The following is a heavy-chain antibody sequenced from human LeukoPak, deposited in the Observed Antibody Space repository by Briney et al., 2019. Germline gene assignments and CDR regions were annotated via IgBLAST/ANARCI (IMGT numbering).Heavy chain of an antibody. J-gene: IGHJ4*02. CDR2: INHSGST. CDR1: GGSFSGYY. Sequence: SETLSLTCAVYGGSFSGYYWSWIRQPPGKGLEWIGEINHSGSTNYNPSLKSRVTMSVDTSQSQFSLKLNSVTAADTAVYYCARLDHYYDSSGYYSYFDYWGQGTLVTVSS. D-gene: IGHD3-22*01. V-gene: IGHV4-34*01. CDR3: ARLDHYYDSSGYYSYFDY.